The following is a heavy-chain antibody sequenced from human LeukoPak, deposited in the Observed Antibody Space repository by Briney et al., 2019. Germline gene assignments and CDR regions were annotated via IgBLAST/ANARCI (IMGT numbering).Heavy chain of an antibody. CDR3: ARAAAGYDS. CDR2: IYYSGST. J-gene: IGHJ4*02. V-gene: IGHV4-59*01. CDR1: GGSISSYY. D-gene: IGHD6-13*01. Sequence: SETLSLTCTVSGGSISSYYWSWIRQPPGKGLEWSGYIYYSGSTNYNPSLKSRVTISVDTSKNQFSLKLSSVTAADTAVYYCARAAAGYDSWGQGTLVTVPS.